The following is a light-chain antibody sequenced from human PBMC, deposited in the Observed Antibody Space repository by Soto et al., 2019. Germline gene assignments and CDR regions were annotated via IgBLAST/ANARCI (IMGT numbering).Light chain of an antibody. Sequence: EIVMTQSPATLSVSPGEGATLSCRASQSVRTRLAWYQQKPGQAPRLLILGASTRATGIPDRFSGTGSGTEFTITIRSLQSEDFAVYHCQQYDTWPRTTFGQGTRLE. V-gene: IGKV3-15*01. J-gene: IGKJ5*01. CDR1: QSVRTR. CDR3: QQYDTWPRTT. CDR2: GAS.